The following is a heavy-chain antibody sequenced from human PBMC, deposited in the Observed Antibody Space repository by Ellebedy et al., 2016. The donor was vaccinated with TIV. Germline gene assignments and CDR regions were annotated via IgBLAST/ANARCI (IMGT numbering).Heavy chain of an antibody. V-gene: IGHV3-30-3*01. D-gene: IGHD3-10*01. J-gene: IGHJ4*02. CDR1: GFTFSSYA. CDR3: ARGTPLYYYGSGSYLFDY. CDR2: ISYDGSNK. Sequence: GESLKISXAASGFTFSSYAMHWVRQAPGKGLEWVAVISYDGSNKYYADSVKGRFTISRDNSKNTLYLQMNSLRAEDTAVYYCARGTPLYYYGSGSYLFDYWGQGTLVTVSS.